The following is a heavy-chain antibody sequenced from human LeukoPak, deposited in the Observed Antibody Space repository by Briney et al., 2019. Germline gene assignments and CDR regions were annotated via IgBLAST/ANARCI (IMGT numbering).Heavy chain of an antibody. CDR3: ARRGNNRNDFNWFDP. D-gene: IGHD1-1*01. CDR1: GGSISSYY. CDR2: IYYSGNT. J-gene: IGHJ5*02. V-gene: IGHV4-39*01. Sequence: PSETLSLTCTVSGGSISSYYWSWIRQPPGKGLEWIGSIYYSGNTYYNPSLKSRVTISVDTSKNQFSLKLSSMTAADTAVYYCARRGNNRNDFNWFDPWGQGILVTVSS.